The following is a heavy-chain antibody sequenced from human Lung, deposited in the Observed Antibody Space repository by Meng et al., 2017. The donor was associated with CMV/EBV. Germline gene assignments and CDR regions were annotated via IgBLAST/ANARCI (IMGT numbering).Heavy chain of an antibody. D-gene: IGHD5-18*01. J-gene: IGHJ4*02. CDR1: GLTFSAYY. Sequence: GESLKISCVASGLTFSAYYMTWMRQAPGKGPQCVSYISGGGDIIKYADSVKGRFTISRDNAKNSLYLQMNSLRAEDTAVYYCATDPRLLDYWRQRTLVTVSS. CDR2: ISGGGDII. CDR3: ATDPRLLDY. V-gene: IGHV3-11*01.